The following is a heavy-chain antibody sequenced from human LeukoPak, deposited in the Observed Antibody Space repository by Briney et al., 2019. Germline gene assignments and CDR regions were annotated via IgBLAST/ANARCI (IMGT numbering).Heavy chain of an antibody. J-gene: IGHJ4*02. V-gene: IGHV1-2*02. CDR2: IHPNSGST. Sequence: ASVKVSCKASGYTFTDYYLHWVRQAPGQGLEWMGWIHPNSGSTNYAQKFQGRVTVTRDTSISTVYMELSSLRSDDTAVYYCALVPGGITIFGVVILWGQGTLVTVSS. D-gene: IGHD3-3*01. CDR3: ALVPGGITIFGVVIL. CDR1: GYTFTDYY.